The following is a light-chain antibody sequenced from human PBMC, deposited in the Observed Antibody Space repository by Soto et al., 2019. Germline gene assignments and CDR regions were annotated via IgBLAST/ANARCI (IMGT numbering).Light chain of an antibody. J-gene: IGKJ5*01. Sequence: IVMTQSPATLSVSPGERATLSCRASQSVSSNLAWYQQKPGQAPRLLIYDTSSRATGIPDRFSGSGSGTDFPLTISRLEPEDFSVFYCQQYGTSEIIFGQGTRLEIK. V-gene: IGKV3-20*01. CDR2: DTS. CDR3: QQYGTSEII. CDR1: QSVSSN.